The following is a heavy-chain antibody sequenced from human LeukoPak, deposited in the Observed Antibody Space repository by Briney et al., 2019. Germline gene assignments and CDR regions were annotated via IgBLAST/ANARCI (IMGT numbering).Heavy chain of an antibody. J-gene: IGHJ4*02. V-gene: IGHV3-74*01. CDR3: ARDLYDFWSGRKYYFDY. CDR1: GFTFSSHW. CDR2: INPDGSST. D-gene: IGHD3-3*01. Sequence: GGSLRLSCAASGFTFSSHWMHWVRHAPGKGLVWVSQINPDGSSTTYEDSVKGRLTISRDNAKNTLYLQMNSLRDEDTAVYYCARDLYDFWSGRKYYFDYWGQGTLVAVSS.